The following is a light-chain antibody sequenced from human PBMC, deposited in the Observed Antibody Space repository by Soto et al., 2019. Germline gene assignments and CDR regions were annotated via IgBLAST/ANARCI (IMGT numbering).Light chain of an antibody. CDR1: QSVSSN. Sequence: EIVMTQSPASLSVSPGERATLSCRASQSVSSNLAWYQQNPGQAPRLLIYGASTRATDIPARFSGSGSGTEFTLSISSLQSEEFAVYYCQQYNNWPWTFGQGTKVEIK. V-gene: IGKV3-15*01. CDR2: GAS. CDR3: QQYNNWPWT. J-gene: IGKJ1*01.